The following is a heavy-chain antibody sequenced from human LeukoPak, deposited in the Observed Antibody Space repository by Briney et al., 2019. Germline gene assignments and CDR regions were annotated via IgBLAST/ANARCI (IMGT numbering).Heavy chain of an antibody. CDR1: GGSISSGDYY. Sequence: SETLSLTCTVSGGSISSGDYYWSWIRQSPGKGLEWIGYIYYSGSTYYNPSLKSRVTISVDTSKNQFSLKLSSVTAADTAVYYCARESGLRLGELALWGAFDIWGQGTMVTVSS. J-gene: IGHJ3*02. D-gene: IGHD3-16*01. CDR2: IYYSGST. V-gene: IGHV4-30-4*01. CDR3: ARESGLRLGELALWGAFDI.